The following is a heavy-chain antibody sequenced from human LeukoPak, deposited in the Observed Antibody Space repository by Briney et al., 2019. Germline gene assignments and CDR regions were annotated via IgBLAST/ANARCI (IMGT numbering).Heavy chain of an antibody. V-gene: IGHV3-7*01. J-gene: IGHJ3*02. D-gene: IGHD6-13*01. CDR3: ARDSEHSSSFAFDI. CDR2: INQDGSEK. CDR1: GFTFMSHW. Sequence: GGSLRLSCAASGFTFMSHWMSWVRQAPGKGLEWVANINQDGSEKHYVDYVKGRFTISRDNAKNSLYLQMNSLRAEDTAMYYCARDSEHSSSFAFDIWGQGIMVTVSS.